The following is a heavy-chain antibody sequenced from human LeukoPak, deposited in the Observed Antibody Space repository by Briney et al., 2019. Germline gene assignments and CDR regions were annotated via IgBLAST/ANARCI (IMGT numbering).Heavy chain of an antibody. D-gene: IGHD3-10*01. V-gene: IGHV4-31*03. CDR1: GGSISSGGYY. Sequence: SETLSLTCTVSGGSISSGGYYWSWIRQHPGKGLEWIGYIYYSGSTYYNPSLKSRVTISVDTSKNQFSLKLSSVTAADTAVYYCARDSSGNAYDYWGQGTLVTVSS. CDR3: ARDSSGNAYDY. J-gene: IGHJ4*02. CDR2: IYYSGST.